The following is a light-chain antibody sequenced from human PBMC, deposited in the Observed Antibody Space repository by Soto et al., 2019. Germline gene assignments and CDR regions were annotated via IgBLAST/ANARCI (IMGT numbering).Light chain of an antibody. V-gene: IGLV2-14*03. CDR3: SSYTPSITLL. J-gene: IGLJ2*01. CDR1: SSGVGASFS. Sequence: QSALTQPASVSGSPGQSITISCTATSSGVGASFSVSWYQQHPNTAPKLLIYDGTDRPSGVSRRFSGSRSGNTASLTISGFQAEDEAHYYRSSYTPSITLLFGGGAKLTVL. CDR2: DGT.